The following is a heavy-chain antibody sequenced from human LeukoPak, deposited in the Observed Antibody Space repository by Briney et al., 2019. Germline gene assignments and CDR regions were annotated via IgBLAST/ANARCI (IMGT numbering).Heavy chain of an antibody. D-gene: IGHD2-21*02. CDR3: ARDLVCIVVVTAIVY. Sequence: GGSLRLSCAASGFTFSSYSMNWVRQAPGKGLEWVSSISSSSSYIYYADSVKGQFTISRENAKNSLYLQMNSLRAGDTAVYYCARDLVCIVVVTAIVYWGQGTLVTVSS. CDR2: ISSSSSYI. CDR1: GFTFSSYS. J-gene: IGHJ4*02. V-gene: IGHV3-21*01.